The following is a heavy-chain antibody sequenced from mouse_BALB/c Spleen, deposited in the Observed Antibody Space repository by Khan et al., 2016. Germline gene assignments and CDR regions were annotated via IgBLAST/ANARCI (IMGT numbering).Heavy chain of an antibody. J-gene: IGHJ4*01. CDR1: GYTFTSYW. CDR3: AREATVPLMDY. V-gene: IGHV1S41*01. CDR2: IAPGSGST. Sequence: DLVKPGASVKLSCKASGYTFTSYWINWIKQRPGQGLEWIGCIAPGSGSTSYNEIFKGKATLTVDTSSCSAYIQLSSLSSEDSADYFCAREATVPLMDYWGQGTSVTVSS. D-gene: IGHD1-1*01.